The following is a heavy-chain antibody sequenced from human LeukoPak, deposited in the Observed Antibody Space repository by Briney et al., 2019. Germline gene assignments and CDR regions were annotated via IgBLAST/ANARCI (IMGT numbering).Heavy chain of an antibody. D-gene: IGHD5-18*01. CDR3: AKDQGIQLWLRYTFDI. Sequence: KPGSSVKVSCTASGGTFSSYTISWGRQAPGQGLEWVGRIIPILGIANYAQKFEGRVTITADKSTSTAYMELNSLRAEDTAVYYCAKDQGIQLWLRYTFDIWGQGTMVTVSS. CDR2: IIPILGIA. CDR1: GGTFSSYT. V-gene: IGHV1-69*04. J-gene: IGHJ3*02.